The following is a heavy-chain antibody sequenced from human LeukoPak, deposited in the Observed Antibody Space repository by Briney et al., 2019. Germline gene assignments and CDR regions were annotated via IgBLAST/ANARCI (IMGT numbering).Heavy chain of an antibody. CDR3: ARVGRITGTSPPDY. CDR1: GYTFTSYG. V-gene: IGHV1-18*01. J-gene: IGHJ4*02. D-gene: IGHD1-20*01. Sequence: ASVKVSCKASGYTFTSYGVSWVRQAPGQGLEWMGWISAYNGNTNYAQKLQGRVTMTTDTSTSTAYMELRSLRSDDTAVYYCARVGRITGTSPPDYWGQGTLVTVSS. CDR2: ISAYNGNT.